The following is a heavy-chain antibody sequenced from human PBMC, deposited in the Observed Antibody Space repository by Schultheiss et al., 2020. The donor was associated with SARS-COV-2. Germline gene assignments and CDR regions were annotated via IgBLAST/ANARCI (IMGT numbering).Heavy chain of an antibody. Sequence: SETLSLTCTVSGGSINSYYWSWIRQPPGKGLEWIGYIYYSGSTNYNPSLKSRVTISVDTSKNQFSLKLSSVTAADTAVYYCAREGHSSRLDYWGQGTLVTVSS. V-gene: IGHV4-59*01. CDR3: AREGHSSRLDY. CDR1: GGSINSYY. J-gene: IGHJ4*02. CDR2: IYYSGST. D-gene: IGHD6-13*01.